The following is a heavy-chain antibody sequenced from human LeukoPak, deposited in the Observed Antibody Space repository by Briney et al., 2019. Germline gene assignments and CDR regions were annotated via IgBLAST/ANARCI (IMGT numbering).Heavy chain of an antibody. J-gene: IGHJ4*02. D-gene: IGHD3-22*01. CDR3: ARGHYYDSSGIDY. Sequence: PSETLSLTCTVSGGSISSGGYYWSWIRQHPGMGLEWIGYIYYSGSTYYNPSLKSRVTISVDTSKNQFSLKLSSVTAADTAVYYCARGHYYDSSGIDYWGQGTLVTVSS. CDR1: GGSISSGGYY. CDR2: IYYSGST. V-gene: IGHV4-31*03.